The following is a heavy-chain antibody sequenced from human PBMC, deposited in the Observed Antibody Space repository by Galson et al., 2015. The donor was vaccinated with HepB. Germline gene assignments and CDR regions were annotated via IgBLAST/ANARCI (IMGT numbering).Heavy chain of an antibody. V-gene: IGHV3-74*01. J-gene: IGHJ5*02. CDR3: ARERLRWQNWFDP. Sequence: SLRLSCAASGFTLSSYWMHWVRQAPGKGLVWVSRINSDGNSSSYADAVKGRFTISSDNAKNTLYLQMNSLRAEATAVYYCARERLRWQNWFDPWGQGTLVTVSS. D-gene: IGHD4-23*01. CDR1: GFTLSSYW. CDR2: INSDGNSS.